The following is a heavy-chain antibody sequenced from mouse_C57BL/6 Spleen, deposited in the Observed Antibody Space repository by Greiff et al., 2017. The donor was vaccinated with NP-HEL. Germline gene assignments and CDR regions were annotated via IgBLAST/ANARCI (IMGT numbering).Heavy chain of an antibody. D-gene: IGHD1-1*01. V-gene: IGHV5-9-1*02. J-gene: IGHJ1*03. CDR3: TGERGSSHWYFDV. CDR2: ISSGGDYI. CDR1: GFTFSSYA. Sequence: EVMLVESGEGLVKPGGSLKLSCAASGFTFSSYAMSWVRQTPEKRLEWVAYISSGGDYIYYADTVKGRFTISRDNARNTLYLQMSSLKSEDTAMYYCTGERGSSHWYFDVWGTGTTVTVSS.